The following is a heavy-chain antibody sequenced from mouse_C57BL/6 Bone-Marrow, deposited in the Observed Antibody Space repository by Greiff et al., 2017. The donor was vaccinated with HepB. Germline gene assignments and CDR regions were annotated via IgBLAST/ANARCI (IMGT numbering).Heavy chain of an antibody. V-gene: IGHV1-59*01. D-gene: IGHD1-1*01. Sequence: VQLQQPGAELVRPGTSVKLSCKASGYTFTSYWMHWVKQRPGQGLEWIGVIDPSDSYTNYNQKFKGKATLTVDTSSSTAYMQLSSLTSEDSAVYYCARRIPDEYYGSSPWYFDVWGTGTTVTVSA. J-gene: IGHJ1*03. CDR2: IDPSDSYT. CDR3: ARRIPDEYYGSSPWYFDV. CDR1: GYTFTSYW.